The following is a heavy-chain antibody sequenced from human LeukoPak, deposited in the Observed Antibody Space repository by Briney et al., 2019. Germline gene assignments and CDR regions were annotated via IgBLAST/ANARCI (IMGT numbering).Heavy chain of an antibody. V-gene: IGHV4-59*01. CDR3: ARHRDYYDILTGLAFDI. Sequence: SETLSLTCTVSGGSISSYYWSWIRQPPGKGLEWIGYIYYSGSTNYNPSPKSRVTISVDTSKNQFSLKLSSVTAADTAVYYCARHRDYYDILTGLAFDIWGQGTMVTVSS. J-gene: IGHJ3*02. CDR1: GGSISSYY. D-gene: IGHD3-9*01. CDR2: IYYSGST.